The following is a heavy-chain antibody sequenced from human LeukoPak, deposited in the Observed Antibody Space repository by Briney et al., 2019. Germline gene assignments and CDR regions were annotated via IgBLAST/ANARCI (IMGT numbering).Heavy chain of an antibody. V-gene: IGHV1-2*02. CDR3: ARSKVYPNDY. CDR1: GYTFTAFY. Sequence: GASVKVSCKASGYTFTAFYMHWVRQAPGQGLEWMGWINPNSGGTNYAQKFQGRVTMTRDTSISTVYMELSRLRSDDTAVYYCARSKVYPNDYWGQGTLVTVSS. J-gene: IGHJ4*02. CDR2: INPNSGGT. D-gene: IGHD1-14*01.